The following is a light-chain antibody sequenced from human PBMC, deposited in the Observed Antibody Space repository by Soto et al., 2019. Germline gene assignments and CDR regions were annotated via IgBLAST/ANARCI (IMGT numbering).Light chain of an antibody. CDR3: SSYTSSTTYV. CDR1: GSDIGGYNH. V-gene: IGLV2-14*01. CDR2: EVT. Sequence: ITLSCTGTGSDIGGYNHVSWYQHHPGKAPKLIIYEVTNRPSGVSNRFSGSKSGNTASLTISGLQAEDEADYYCSSYTSSTTYVFATGTKVTVL. J-gene: IGLJ1*01.